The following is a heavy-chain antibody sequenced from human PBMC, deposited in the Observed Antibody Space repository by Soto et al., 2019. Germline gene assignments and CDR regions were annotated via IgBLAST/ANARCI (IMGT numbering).Heavy chain of an antibody. CDR2: ISAYNGNT. D-gene: IGHD1-26*01. Sequence: ASVKVSCKASGYTFTSYGISWVRQAPGQGLEWMGWISAYNGNTNYAQKLQGRVTMTTDTSTSTAYMELRSLRSDDTAVYYCARGIGGATTYYYYGMDVCGPGTTLTVYS. CDR1: GYTFTSYG. V-gene: IGHV1-18*01. J-gene: IGHJ6*02. CDR3: ARGIGGATTYYYYGMDV.